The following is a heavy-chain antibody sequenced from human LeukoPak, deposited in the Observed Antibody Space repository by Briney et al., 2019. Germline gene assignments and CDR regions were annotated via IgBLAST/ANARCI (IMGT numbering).Heavy chain of an antibody. CDR2: ISSSSGYT. CDR3: ARDGLTANAVDV. J-gene: IGHJ3*01. CDR1: GGSFSGYY. Sequence: LSLTCAVYGGSFSGYYMSWIRQTPEKGLEWISYISSSSGYTNYVDSVKGRFTTSRENAKNSLYLQMNSLRAEDTAVYYCARDGLTANAVDVWGQGTMVTVSS. D-gene: IGHD2-21*02. V-gene: IGHV3-11*06.